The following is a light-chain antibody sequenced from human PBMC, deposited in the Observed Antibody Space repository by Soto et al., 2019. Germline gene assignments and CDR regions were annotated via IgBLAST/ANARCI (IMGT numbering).Light chain of an antibody. J-gene: IGLJ2*01. Sequence: SYELTQPPSVSVSPGQTASITCSGDKLGDKYACWYQQKPGQSPVLVIYQNNKRPSGIPERFSGSNSGNTATLTISGTQAMDEADYYCQACDSSTVVFGGGTKVTVL. CDR1: KLGDKY. CDR2: QNN. V-gene: IGLV3-1*01. CDR3: QACDSSTVV.